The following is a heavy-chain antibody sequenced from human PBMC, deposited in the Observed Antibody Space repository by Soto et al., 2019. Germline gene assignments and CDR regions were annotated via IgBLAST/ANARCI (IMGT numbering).Heavy chain of an antibody. Sequence: QVQLVQSGAEVKKPGASVKVSCKASGYTFTSYGINWVRQATGQGLEWVGWMNPNSGDTDYAQKFQGRVNMTGDTSRNTFYMELSILRSEDSAVYYCAKEAAYCCYGMDVWGQGTTVTVSS. CDR3: AKEAAYCCYGMDV. V-gene: IGHV1-8*01. CDR2: MNPNSGDT. J-gene: IGHJ6*02. D-gene: IGHD2-15*01. CDR1: GYTFTSYG.